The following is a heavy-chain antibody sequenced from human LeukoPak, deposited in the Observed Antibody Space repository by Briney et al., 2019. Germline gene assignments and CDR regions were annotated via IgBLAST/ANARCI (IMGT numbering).Heavy chain of an antibody. CDR2: ISAYNGNT. D-gene: IGHD2-15*01. CDR1: GYTFTSYG. J-gene: IGHJ5*02. Sequence: ASVTVSCTASGYTFTSYGISWVRQAPGQGLEWMGWISAYNGNTNYAQKLQGRVTMTTDTSTSTAYMELRSLRSDDTAVYYCARAVVVVAAGSNWFDPWGQGTLVTVSS. V-gene: IGHV1-18*01. CDR3: ARAVVVVAAGSNWFDP.